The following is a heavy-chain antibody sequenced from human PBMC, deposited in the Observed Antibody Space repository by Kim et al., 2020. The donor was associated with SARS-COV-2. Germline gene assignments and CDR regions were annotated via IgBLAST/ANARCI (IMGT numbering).Heavy chain of an antibody. CDR3: ARVVRHYYGSGSYYNPSDY. CDR1: GFTFSSYA. CDR2: ISYDGSNK. Sequence: GGSLRLSCAASGFTFSSYAMHWVRQAPGKGLEWVAVISYDGSNKYYADSVKGRFTISRDNSKNTLYLQMNSLRAEDTAVYYCARVVRHYYGSGSYYNPSDYWGQGTLVTVSS. V-gene: IGHV3-30-3*01. J-gene: IGHJ4*02. D-gene: IGHD3-10*01.